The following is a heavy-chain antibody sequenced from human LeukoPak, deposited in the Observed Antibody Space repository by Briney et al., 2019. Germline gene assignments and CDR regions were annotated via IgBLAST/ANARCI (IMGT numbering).Heavy chain of an antibody. CDR3: ARGPYSYDSSGAFDI. Sequence: SETLSLTCTVSGASINSYYWSWIRQPPGKGLEWIGYIYYSGSTNYNPSLKSRVTISVDTSKNQFSLKLSSVTAADTAVYFCARGPYSYDSSGAFDIWGQGTMVTVSS. V-gene: IGHV4-59*08. D-gene: IGHD3-22*01. J-gene: IGHJ3*02. CDR1: GASINSYY. CDR2: IYYSGST.